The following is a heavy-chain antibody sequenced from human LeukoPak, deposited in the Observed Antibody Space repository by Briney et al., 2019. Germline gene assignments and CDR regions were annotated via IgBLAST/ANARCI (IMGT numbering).Heavy chain of an antibody. CDR2: IYYSGST. J-gene: IGHJ3*02. CDR3: ARESVFSGAFDI. CDR1: GGSISSSSYY. Sequence: SETLSLTCTVSGGSISSSSYYWGWIRQPPGKGLEWIGSIYYSGSTYYNPSLKSRVTISLDTSKNQFSLKLNSVTAADTAVYYCARESVFSGAFDIWGQGTMVTVSS. V-gene: IGHV4-39*07. D-gene: IGHD3-10*02.